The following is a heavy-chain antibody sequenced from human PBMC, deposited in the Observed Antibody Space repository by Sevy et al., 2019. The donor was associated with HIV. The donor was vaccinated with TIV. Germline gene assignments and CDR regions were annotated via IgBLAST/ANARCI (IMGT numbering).Heavy chain of an antibody. J-gene: IGHJ4*02. CDR2: ISSSGSTI. CDR1: GFTFSDYY. D-gene: IGHD3-9*01. V-gene: IGHV3-11*01. Sequence: GGSLRLSCAASGFTFSDYYMSWIRQAPGKGLEWVSYISSSGSTIYYADSVKGRFTISRDNAKNSLYLQMNSLRAEDTAVYYCARVRKNYDILTGYSSYYFDYWGQRTLVTVSS. CDR3: ARVRKNYDILTGYSSYYFDY.